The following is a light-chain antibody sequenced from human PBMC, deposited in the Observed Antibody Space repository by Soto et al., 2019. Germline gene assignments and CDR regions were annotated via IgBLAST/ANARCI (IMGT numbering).Light chain of an antibody. V-gene: IGKV1-5*03. Sequence: DIQMTHSPSTLSASVGDRVTITCRASQSISSWLAWYQQKPGKAPKLLIYKASSLESGVPSRFSGSGSGTEFTLTISSLQPDDFATYYCQQYGTFGQGTKVEIK. J-gene: IGKJ1*01. CDR3: QQYGT. CDR2: KAS. CDR1: QSISSW.